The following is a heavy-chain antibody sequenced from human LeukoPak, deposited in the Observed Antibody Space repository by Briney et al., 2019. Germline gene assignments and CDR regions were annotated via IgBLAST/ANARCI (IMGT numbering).Heavy chain of an antibody. V-gene: IGHV1-69*13. D-gene: IGHD3-9*01. Sequence: ASVKVSCKASGGTFSSYAISWVRQAPGQGLEWMGGIIPIFGTANYAQKFQGRVTITADVSTSTAYMELSSLRSEDTAVYYCARGTLRYFDWSQGYFDYWGQGTLVTVSS. CDR3: ARGTLRYFDWSQGYFDY. J-gene: IGHJ4*02. CDR2: IIPIFGTA. CDR1: GGTFSSYA.